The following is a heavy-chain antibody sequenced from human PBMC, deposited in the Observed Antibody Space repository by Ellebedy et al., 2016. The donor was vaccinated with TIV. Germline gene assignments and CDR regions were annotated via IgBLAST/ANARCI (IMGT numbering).Heavy chain of an antibody. CDR3: TTDRRGSYDVPLDA. D-gene: IGHD1-26*01. Sequence: GESLKISXEASGVLFSRAWMSWVRQAPGKGLEWVGLIKSKIDGGTTVNAAPVRGRFTISRDDSKNTLYLQMNSLQTEDTAVYYCTTDRRGSYDVPLDAWGQGAMVTVSS. CDR1: GVLFSRAW. J-gene: IGHJ3*01. V-gene: IGHV3-15*01. CDR2: IKSKIDGGTT.